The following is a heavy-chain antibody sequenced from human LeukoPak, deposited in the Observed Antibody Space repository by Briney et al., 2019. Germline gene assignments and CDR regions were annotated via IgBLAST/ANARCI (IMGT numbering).Heavy chain of an antibody. V-gene: IGHV3-53*01. Sequence: GGSLTLSCAASGFTVSSNYMSWVRQAPGKGLEWVSLIYSDGSTYYADSVKRRFTISRDNSKNTLYLQMNSLRAEDTAVYYCASDYPNFNYRGQGTLVTVSS. J-gene: IGHJ4*02. CDR1: GFTVSSNY. CDR2: IYSDGST. CDR3: ASDYPNFNY.